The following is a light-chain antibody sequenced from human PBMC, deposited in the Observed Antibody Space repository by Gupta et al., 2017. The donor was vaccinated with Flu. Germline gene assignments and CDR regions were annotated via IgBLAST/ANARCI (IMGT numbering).Light chain of an antibody. CDR2: QVN. CDR3: TSYIGGAARV. CDR1: LSDPDGNTY. Sequence: QAALTQPAAVSGSPGQSITISCTGPLSDPDGNTYVSWHQQHPAQAPKNLLYQVNNRPSGASIRLSGGKSGTTASPTISGLQGEGEAVDYCTSYIGGAARVFGGGTKLTVL. J-gene: IGLJ3*02. V-gene: IGLV2-14*01.